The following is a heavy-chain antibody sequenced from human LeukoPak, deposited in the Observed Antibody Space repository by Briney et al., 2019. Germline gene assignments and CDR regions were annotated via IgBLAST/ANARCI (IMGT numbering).Heavy chain of an antibody. CDR2: INPSGGST. Sequence: ASVKVSCKASGYTFTSHYMHWVRQAPGQGLEWMGIINPSGGSTSYAQKFQGRVTMTRDTSTSTVYMELSSLRSEDTAVYYCARGSPRGSDRRPFDYWGQGTLVTVSS. D-gene: IGHD3-10*01. CDR1: GYTFTSHY. V-gene: IGHV1-46*01. CDR3: ARGSPRGSDRRPFDY. J-gene: IGHJ4*02.